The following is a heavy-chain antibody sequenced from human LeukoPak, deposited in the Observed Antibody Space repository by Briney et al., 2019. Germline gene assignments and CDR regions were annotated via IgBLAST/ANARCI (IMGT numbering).Heavy chain of an antibody. CDR1: GFTFNRYW. V-gene: IGHV3-74*01. CDR3: ARAPSKVGGYYPEYFRH. Sequence: GGSLRLSCEASGFTFNRYWMHWVRQAPGKGLVWVSRIKSDGKTNYADSVKGRFTISRDNAKNTVSLQMDSLRAGPTGVYYCARAPSKVGGYYPEYFRHWGQGTLVTVSS. CDR2: IKSDGKT. J-gene: IGHJ1*01. D-gene: IGHD3-22*01.